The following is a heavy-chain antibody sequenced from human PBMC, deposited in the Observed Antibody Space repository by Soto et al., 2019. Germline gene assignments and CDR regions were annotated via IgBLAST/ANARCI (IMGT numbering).Heavy chain of an antibody. Sequence: QVQLVQSGAEVKKPGSSVKVSCKASGGTFSSYAISWVRQAPGQGLEWMGGIIPIFGTANYAQKFQGRVTITADESTSTAYMELSSLSSEDTAVYYCARARCHNGVCYEGFPHWGQGTLVTVSS. CDR2: IIPIFGTA. V-gene: IGHV1-69*01. J-gene: IGHJ4*02. D-gene: IGHD2-8*01. CDR1: GGTFSSYA. CDR3: ARARCHNGVCYEGFPH.